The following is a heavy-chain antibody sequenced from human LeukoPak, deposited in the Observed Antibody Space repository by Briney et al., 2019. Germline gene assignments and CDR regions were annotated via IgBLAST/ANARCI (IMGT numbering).Heavy chain of an antibody. D-gene: IGHD5-24*01. J-gene: IGHJ5*02. CDR1: GYTFTDYY. V-gene: IGHV1-2*02. CDR3: ARDDGSSMTNNINWYVH. Sequence: ASVKVSCKASGYTFTDYYMHWVRQAPGQGLEWMGWINPNSGGTHYAQKFQGRVTMTRDTPISTAYMDLSRLTSDDTAVYYCARDDGSSMTNNINWYVHWGQGTLVTVSS. CDR2: INPNSGGT.